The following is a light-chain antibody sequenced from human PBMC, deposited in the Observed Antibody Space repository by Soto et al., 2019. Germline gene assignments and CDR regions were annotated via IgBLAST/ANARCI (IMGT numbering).Light chain of an antibody. CDR3: QQRSNWPPYN. CDR1: QSLSNY. CDR2: DAS. J-gene: IGKJ2*01. V-gene: IGKV3-11*01. Sequence: EIVLTQSTATLSLSPGERATLSCRASQSLSNYLAWYQQKPGQAPRLLIYDASNRATGIPARFSGSGSGTDFTLTISRREPEDFAVYYCQQRSNWPPYNFGQGTKLEIK.